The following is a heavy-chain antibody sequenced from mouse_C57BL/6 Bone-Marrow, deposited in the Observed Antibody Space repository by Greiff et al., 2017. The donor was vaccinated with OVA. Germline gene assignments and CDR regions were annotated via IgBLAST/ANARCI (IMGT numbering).Heavy chain of an antibody. CDR2: IAPSDSYT. Sequence: VQLQQPGAELVMPGASVKLSCKASGYTFTSYWMHWVKQRPGQGLEWIGEIAPSDSYTNYNQKFKGKSTLTVDKSSSTAYMQLSSLTSEDSAVYYCASSGSHAMDYWGQGTSVTVSS. CDR1: GYTFTSYW. V-gene: IGHV1-69*01. CDR3: ASSGSHAMDY. J-gene: IGHJ4*01. D-gene: IGHD3-1*01.